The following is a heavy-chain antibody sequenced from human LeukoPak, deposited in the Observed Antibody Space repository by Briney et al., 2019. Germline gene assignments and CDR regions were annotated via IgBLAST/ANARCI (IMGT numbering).Heavy chain of an antibody. CDR1: GFTFDDYG. V-gene: IGHV3-23*01. Sequence: PGGSLRLSCAASGFTFDDYGMSWVRQVPGKGLEWVSAISGSSGNTYYADSVKGRFTISRDNSKNTLYVQMNSLRAEDTAVYYCAKDGGHITGTDDYWGQGTLVTVSS. CDR2: ISGSSGNT. D-gene: IGHD1-20*01. J-gene: IGHJ4*02. CDR3: AKDGGHITGTDDY.